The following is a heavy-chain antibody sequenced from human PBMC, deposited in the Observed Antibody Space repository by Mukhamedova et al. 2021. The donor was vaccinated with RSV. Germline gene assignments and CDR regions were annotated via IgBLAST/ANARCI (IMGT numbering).Heavy chain of an antibody. V-gene: IGHV4-34*01. J-gene: IGHJ6*03. CDR2: GST. Sequence: GSTNYNPSLKSRVTISVDTSKNQFSLKLSSVTAADTAVYYCARSYHYYYYYMDVWGKETTVTVSS. CDR3: ARSYHYYYYYMDV.